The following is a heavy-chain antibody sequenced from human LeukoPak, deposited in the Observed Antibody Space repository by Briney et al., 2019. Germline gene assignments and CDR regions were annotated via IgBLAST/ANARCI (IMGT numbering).Heavy chain of an antibody. CDR3: ARDLERAAGIADY. CDR1: GFTFSSHG. D-gene: IGHD6-13*01. Sequence: GGSLRLSCAASGFTFSSHGMNWVRQAPGKGLEWISYISSNSGTEHIGIGGGKEYYADSVKGRFTISRDNAKNSLYLQMNSLRAEDTAVYYCARDLERAAGIADYWGQGTLVTVSS. J-gene: IGHJ4*02. V-gene: IGHV3-48*04. CDR2: ISSNSGTE.